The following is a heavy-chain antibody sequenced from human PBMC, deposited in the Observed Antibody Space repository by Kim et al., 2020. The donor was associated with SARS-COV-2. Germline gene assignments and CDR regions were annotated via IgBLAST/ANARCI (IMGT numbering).Heavy chain of an antibody. CDR3: ARSEGDYGHFDY. CDR2: ISYDGSNK. CDR1: GFTFSSYA. Sequence: GGSLRLSCAASGFTFSSYAMHWVRQAPGKGLEWVAVISYDGSNKYYADSVKGRFTISRDNSKNTLYLQMNSLRAEDTAVYYCARSEGDYGHFDYWGQGTLVTVSS. D-gene: IGHD4-17*01. J-gene: IGHJ4*02. V-gene: IGHV3-30*04.